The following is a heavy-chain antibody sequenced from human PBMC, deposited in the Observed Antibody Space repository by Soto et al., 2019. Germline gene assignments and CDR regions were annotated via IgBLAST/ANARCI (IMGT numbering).Heavy chain of an antibody. CDR2: IYYSGST. CDR1: GGSISSGDYY. J-gene: IGHJ4*02. CDR3: ARSSGYYYSDY. D-gene: IGHD3-22*01. Sequence: SETLSLTCTVSGGSISSGDYYWSWIRQPPGKGLEWIGYIYYSGSTYCNPSLKSRVTISVDTSKNQFSLKLSSATAADTAVYYCARSSGYYYSDYWGQGTLVTVSS. V-gene: IGHV4-30-4*01.